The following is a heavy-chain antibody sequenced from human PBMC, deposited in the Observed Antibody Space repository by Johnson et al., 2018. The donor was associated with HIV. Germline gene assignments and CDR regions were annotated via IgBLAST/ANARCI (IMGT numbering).Heavy chain of an antibody. J-gene: IGHJ3*01. Sequence: QVQLVESGGGVVQPGKSLRLSCAASGFTFSSYTMHWVRQAPGKGLEWVALISYDGSNKFYIDSVKGRFTISRDNSKNTLFLQIGSLRAEDAAVYYCSKDIGGGYNRCGAFDFCGQGTMVTVSS. CDR2: ISYDGSNK. CDR1: GFTFSSYT. D-gene: IGHD5-24*01. V-gene: IGHV3-30-3*01. CDR3: SKDIGGGYNRCGAFDF.